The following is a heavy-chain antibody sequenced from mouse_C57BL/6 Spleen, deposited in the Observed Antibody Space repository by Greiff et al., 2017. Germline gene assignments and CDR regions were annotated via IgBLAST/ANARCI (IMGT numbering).Heavy chain of an antibody. J-gene: IGHJ4*01. CDR1: GFNIKDDY. D-gene: IGHD1-1*01. V-gene: IGHV14-4*01. CDR2: IDPENGDT. Sequence: VQLKQSGAELVRPGASVKLSCTASGFNIKDDYMHWVKQRPEQGLEWIGWIDPENGDTEYASKFQGKATITADTSSNTAYLQLSSLTSEDTAVYYCTTHYYGSSYDAMDYWGQGTSVTVSS. CDR3: TTHYYGSSYDAMDY.